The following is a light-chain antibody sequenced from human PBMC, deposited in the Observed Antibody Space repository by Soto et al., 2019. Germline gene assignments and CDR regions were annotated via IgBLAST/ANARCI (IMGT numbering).Light chain of an antibody. Sequence: QSALTQPASVSGSPGQSITISCTGTSSDVGGYNYVSWYQQHPGKAPKLMIYDVSNRPSGVSNRFSGSKSGNTASLTISGLQAEDEADYYFSSYTSRSTYVLGTGTQVTVL. CDR3: SSYTSRSTYV. V-gene: IGLV2-14*01. CDR2: DVS. CDR1: SSDVGGYNY. J-gene: IGLJ1*01.